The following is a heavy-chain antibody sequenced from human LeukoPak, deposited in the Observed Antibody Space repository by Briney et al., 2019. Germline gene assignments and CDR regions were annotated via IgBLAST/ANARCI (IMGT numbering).Heavy chain of an antibody. V-gene: IGHV3-7*03. CDR2: IKQDGSEK. J-gene: IGHJ4*02. CDR1: GFTFSSYW. CDR3: ARARTERVGATTEYYFDY. Sequence: GGSLRLSCAASGFTFSSYWMSWVRQAPGKGLEWVANIKQDGSEKYYVDSVKGRFTISRDNAKNSLYLQMNSLRAEDTAVYYCARARTERVGATTEYYFDYWGQGTLVTVSS. D-gene: IGHD1-26*01.